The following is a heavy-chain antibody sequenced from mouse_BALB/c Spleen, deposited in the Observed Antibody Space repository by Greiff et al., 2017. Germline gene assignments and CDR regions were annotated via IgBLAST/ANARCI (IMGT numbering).Heavy chain of an antibody. J-gene: IGHJ2*01. Sequence: QVQLQQSGAELMKPGASVKISCKATGYTFSSYWIEWVKQRPGHGLEWIGEILPGSGSTNYNEKFKGKATFTADTSSNTAYMQLSGLTSEDSAVYYCARRALLYYFDYWGQGTTLTVSS. CDR2: ILPGSGST. CDR3: ARRALLYYFDY. V-gene: IGHV1-9*01. D-gene: IGHD3-3*01. CDR1: GYTFSSYW.